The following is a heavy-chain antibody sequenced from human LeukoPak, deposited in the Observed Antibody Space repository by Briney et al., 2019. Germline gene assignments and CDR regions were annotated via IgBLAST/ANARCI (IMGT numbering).Heavy chain of an antibody. CDR2: IRSKAYGETT. CDR1: GFTFGDYA. CDR3: TRGYSGYVALFDY. J-gene: IGHJ4*02. V-gene: IGHV3-49*04. D-gene: IGHD5-12*01. Sequence: GGSLRLSCTASGFTFGDYAMSWVRQAPGKGLEWVGFIRSKAYGETTEDAASVKGRFTISRDDSKSIAYLQMNSLKTEDTAVYYCTRGYSGYVALFDYWGQGTLVTVSS.